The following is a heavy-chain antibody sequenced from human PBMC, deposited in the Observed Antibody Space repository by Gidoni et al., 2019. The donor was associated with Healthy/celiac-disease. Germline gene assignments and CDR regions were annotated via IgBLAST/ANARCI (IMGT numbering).Heavy chain of an antibody. CDR1: GGSISSYY. V-gene: IGHV4-59*01. D-gene: IGHD3-10*01. CDR2: IYYSGRT. J-gene: IGHJ6*02. Sequence: QVQLQESGPGLVKPSETLSLTCTVSGGSISSYYWSWIRQPPGKGLEWIGYIYYSGRTNYNPSLKSRVTISVDTSKNQFSRKLSSVTAADTAVYYCARGGSGTPYGMDVWGQGTTVTVSS. CDR3: ARGGSGTPYGMDV.